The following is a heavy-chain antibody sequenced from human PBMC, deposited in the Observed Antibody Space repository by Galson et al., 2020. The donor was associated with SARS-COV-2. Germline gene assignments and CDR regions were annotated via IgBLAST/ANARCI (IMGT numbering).Heavy chain of an antibody. CDR2: INPNSGGT. D-gene: IGHD2-15*01. Sequence: GESLKISCKASGYTFTGYYMHWVRQAPGQGLEWMGWINPNSGGTNYAQKFQGRVTMTRDTSISTAYMELSRLRSDDTAVYYCARERIDVYYGVDVWGQGTTVTGSS. J-gene: IGHJ6*02. V-gene: IGHV1-2*02. CDR1: GYTFTGYY. CDR3: ARERIDVYYGVDV.